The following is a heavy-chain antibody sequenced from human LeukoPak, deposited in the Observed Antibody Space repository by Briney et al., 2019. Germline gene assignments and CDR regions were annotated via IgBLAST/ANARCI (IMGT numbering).Heavy chain of an antibody. CDR3: ARLVGAKGKYDAFDI. D-gene: IGHD1-26*01. J-gene: IGHJ3*02. V-gene: IGHV1-69*06. Sequence: ASVKVSCKASGGTFSSYAISWVRQAPGQGLEWMGGIIPIFGTANYAQKFQGRVTITADKSTSTAYMELSSLRSEDTAVYYCARLVGAKGKYDAFDIWGQGTMVTVSS. CDR1: GGTFSSYA. CDR2: IIPIFGTA.